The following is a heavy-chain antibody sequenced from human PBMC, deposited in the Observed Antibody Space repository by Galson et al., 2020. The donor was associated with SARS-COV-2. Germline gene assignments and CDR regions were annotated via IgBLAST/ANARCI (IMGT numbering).Heavy chain of an antibody. CDR3: ARLHYGEYAPEAFDI. CDR2: ISHSADT. D-gene: IGHD4-17*01. V-gene: IGHV4-30-2*01. J-gene: IGHJ3*02. Sequence: SETLSLTCAVSGPTISSGSYPWNCIPHPPGQGLDSTRYISHSADTYYNPSLKSRVTISGDRSKNQFSLRLSSVTAADTAVYYCARLHYGEYAPEAFDIWGPGTRVTVAS. CDR1: GPTISSGSYP.